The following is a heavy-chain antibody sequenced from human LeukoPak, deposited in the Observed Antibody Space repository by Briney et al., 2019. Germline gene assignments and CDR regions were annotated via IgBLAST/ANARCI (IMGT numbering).Heavy chain of an antibody. V-gene: IGHV4-31*03. D-gene: IGHD3-3*01. CDR3: ARESDDFWSGYRKRNYYYYYMDV. J-gene: IGHJ6*03. Sequence: PSETLSLTCTVSGGSISSGGNYWSWIRQHPGKGLEWIGYIYYSGSTYYNPSLKSRVTISVDTSKNQFSLKLSSVTAADTAVYYCARESDDFWSGYRKRNYYYYYMDVWGKGTTVTVSS. CDR2: IYYSGST. CDR1: GGSISSGGNY.